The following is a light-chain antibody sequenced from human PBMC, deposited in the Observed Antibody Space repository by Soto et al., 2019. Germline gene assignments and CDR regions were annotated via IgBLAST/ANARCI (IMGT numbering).Light chain of an antibody. CDR3: SSYTISSTYV. J-gene: IGLJ1*01. CDR1: SSDVGGYNY. Sequence: QSALTQPASVSGSPGQSIAISCTGTSSDVGGYNYVSWYQQHPGKAPKLLINDVSNRPSGVSSRFSGSKSGNTASLTISGVQAEDAADYYCSSYTISSTYVFGTGTKLTVL. V-gene: IGLV2-14*01. CDR2: DVS.